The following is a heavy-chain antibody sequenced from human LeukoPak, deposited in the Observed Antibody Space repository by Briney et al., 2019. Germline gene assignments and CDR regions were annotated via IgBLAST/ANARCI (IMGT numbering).Heavy chain of an antibody. V-gene: IGHV3-23*01. D-gene: IGHD1-1*01. J-gene: IGHJ4*02. CDR3: AKAHGGNWNDQDPIH. CDR2: ISGSGGST. Sequence: GGPPRLSCAASRITITSYAMSWVLHTPGGGRERVLAISGSGGSTYYADSVKGRFTISRDNSKNTLYLQMNSLRAEDTAVYYCAKAHGGNWNDQDPIHWGQGTLVTVSS. CDR1: RITITSYA.